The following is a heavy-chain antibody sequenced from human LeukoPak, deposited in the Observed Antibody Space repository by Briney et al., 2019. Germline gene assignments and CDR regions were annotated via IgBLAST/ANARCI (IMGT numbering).Heavy chain of an antibody. V-gene: IGHV4-4*02. Sequence: SETLSLTCAVSGGSISSSNRWSWVRQPPGKGLEWIGEIYHSGSTNYNPSLKSRVTISVDKSKNQFSLKLSSVTAADTAVYYCAFRYYYDSSGYTNAFDIWGQGTMVTVSS. J-gene: IGHJ3*02. CDR1: GGSISSSNR. D-gene: IGHD3-22*01. CDR3: AFRYYYDSSGYTNAFDI. CDR2: IYHSGST.